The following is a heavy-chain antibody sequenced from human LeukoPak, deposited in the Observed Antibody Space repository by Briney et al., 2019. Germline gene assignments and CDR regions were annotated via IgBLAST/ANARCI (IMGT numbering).Heavy chain of an antibody. D-gene: IGHD6-13*01. CDR3: ARDMGYSSSWPLDY. Sequence: GGSPRLSCAASGLSLTTHGMHWVRQAPGKGLEWVAVIWYDGSNKYYADSVKGRFTISRDNSKNTLYLQMNSLRAEDTAVYYCARDMGYSSSWPLDYWGQGTLVTVSS. CDR2: IWYDGSNK. J-gene: IGHJ4*02. V-gene: IGHV3-33*01. CDR1: GLSLTTHG.